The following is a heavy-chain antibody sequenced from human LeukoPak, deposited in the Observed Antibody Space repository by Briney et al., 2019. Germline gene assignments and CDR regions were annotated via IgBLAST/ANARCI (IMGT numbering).Heavy chain of an antibody. D-gene: IGHD6-6*01. CDR3: ARVTRPGNGILDY. V-gene: IGHV4-4*07. Sequence: SETLSLTCTVSGDFISSNYWSWIRQSAGKGLEWIGRIYTSENTIYNPTLKSRVTMSVDTAKNQFSLKVNSVTAADTAVYYCARVTRPGNGILDYWGQGTLVTVSS. CDR1: GDFISSNY. J-gene: IGHJ4*02. CDR2: IYTSENT.